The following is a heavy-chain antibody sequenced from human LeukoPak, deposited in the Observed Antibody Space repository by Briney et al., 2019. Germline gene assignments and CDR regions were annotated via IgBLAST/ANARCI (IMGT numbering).Heavy chain of an antibody. CDR1: GFTFSDYY. CDR3: AKASLGYYYYYYMDV. Sequence: PGGSLRLSCAASGFTFSDYYMSWVRQAPGKGLEWVSAISGSGGSTYYADSVKGRFTISRDNSKNTLYLQMNSLRAEDTAVYYCAKASLGYYYYYYMDVWGKGTTVTISS. D-gene: IGHD3-16*01. CDR2: ISGSGGST. J-gene: IGHJ6*03. V-gene: IGHV3-23*01.